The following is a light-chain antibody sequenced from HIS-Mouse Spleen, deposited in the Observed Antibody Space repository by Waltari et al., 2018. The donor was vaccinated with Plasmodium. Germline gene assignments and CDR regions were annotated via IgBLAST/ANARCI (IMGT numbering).Light chain of an antibody. V-gene: IGLV2-8*01. CDR1: SSDVGGYNY. CDR2: EVS. J-gene: IGLJ2*01. CDR3: SSYAGSNNLV. Sequence: QSALTQPPSASGSPGQSVTISCTGTSSDVGGYNYVSWYQQHPGQAPKLMIDEVSKRPSGVPDRFAGSKAGNTASRTVSGLQAEDEADYYCSSYAGSNNLVFGGGTKLTVL.